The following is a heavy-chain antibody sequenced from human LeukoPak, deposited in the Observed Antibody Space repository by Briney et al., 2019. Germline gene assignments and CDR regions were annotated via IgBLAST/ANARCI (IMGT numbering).Heavy chain of an antibody. J-gene: IGHJ1*01. Sequence: GRSLRLSCAASGFTLSSYWMHWVRQAPGKGLVSVSRINSDGSSTSYADSVKGRFTISRDNAKNTLYLQMNSLRAEDTAVYYCAKFQAGYSSSWYGGAEYFQHWGQGTLVTVSS. D-gene: IGHD6-13*01. CDR2: INSDGSST. V-gene: IGHV3-74*01. CDR3: AKFQAGYSSSWYGGAEYFQH. CDR1: GFTLSSYW.